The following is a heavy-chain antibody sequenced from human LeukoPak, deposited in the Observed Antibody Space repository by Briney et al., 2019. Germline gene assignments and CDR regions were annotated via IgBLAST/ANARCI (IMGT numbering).Heavy chain of an antibody. CDR1: GYSISRGFY. D-gene: IGHD3-22*01. CDR2: IYRSGSA. J-gene: IGHJ5*02. Sequence: PSETLSLTCTVSGYSISRGFYWGWIRQPPGKGLEWIGSIYRSGSAYYNPSLKSRVTISVDTSKNQFSLRLKSVTAADTAVYYCARDPYFDSSTYGNWFDPWGQGTLVTVSS. CDR3: ARDPYFDSSTYGNWFDP. V-gene: IGHV4-38-2*02.